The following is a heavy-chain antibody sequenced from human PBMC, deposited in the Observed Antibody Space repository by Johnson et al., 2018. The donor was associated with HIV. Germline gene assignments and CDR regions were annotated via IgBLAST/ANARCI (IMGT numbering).Heavy chain of an antibody. D-gene: IGHD6-13*01. J-gene: IGHJ3*02. CDR1: GFTFSNYP. CDR2: ISFDGTNK. CDR3: ARDSGRYSSSWATFGAFDI. Sequence: QMQLVESGGGVVQPGRSLRLSCAASGFTFSNYPMHWVRQAPGKGLEWVAVISFDGTNKYYADSVRGRFTISRDNSKNTLYLQMNSLRAEDTAVYYCARDSGRYSSSWATFGAFDIWGQGTMVTVSS. V-gene: IGHV3-30*04.